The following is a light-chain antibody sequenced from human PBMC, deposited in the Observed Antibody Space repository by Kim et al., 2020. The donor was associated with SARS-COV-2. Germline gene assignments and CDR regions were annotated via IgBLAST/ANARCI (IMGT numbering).Light chain of an antibody. CDR2: KDN. CDR1: KLGDKY. Sequence: SYELTQPPSVSVSPGQTASIPCSGDKLGDKYAYWYQQKPGQSPVMVIYKDNKRPSGIPERFSGSNSGNTATLTISGTQALDEADYYCQAWDNILVFGGGTKLTVL. V-gene: IGLV3-1*01. CDR3: QAWDNILV. J-gene: IGLJ2*01.